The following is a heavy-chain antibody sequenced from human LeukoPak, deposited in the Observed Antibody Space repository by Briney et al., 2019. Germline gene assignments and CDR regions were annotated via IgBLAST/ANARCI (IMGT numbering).Heavy chain of an antibody. CDR3: ARSPYLSFFLGWFDP. Sequence: SETLSLTCTVSTGSISTSGYYWSWIRQPPGKGLEWIGYIYYSGSTNYNPSLKSRVTISVDTSKNQFSLKLSSVTAADTAVYYCARSPYLSFFLGWFDPWGQGTLVTVSS. J-gene: IGHJ5*02. CDR1: TGSISTSGYY. CDR2: IYYSGST. D-gene: IGHD2-2*01. V-gene: IGHV4-61*08.